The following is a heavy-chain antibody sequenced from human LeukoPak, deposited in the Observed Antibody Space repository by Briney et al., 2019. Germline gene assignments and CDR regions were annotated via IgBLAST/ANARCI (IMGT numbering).Heavy chain of an antibody. D-gene: IGHD3-16*01. Sequence: PGRSLRLSCTASGFTFGDYAMSWFRQAPGKGLEWVCFIRSEAYGGTTEYAASVKGRFTISRDDSKSIAYLQMNSLKTEDTAVYYCTRARVITTLAFDYWGQGTLVTVSS. CDR2: IRSEAYGGTT. CDR1: GFTFGDYA. CDR3: TRARVITTLAFDY. J-gene: IGHJ4*02. V-gene: IGHV3-49*03.